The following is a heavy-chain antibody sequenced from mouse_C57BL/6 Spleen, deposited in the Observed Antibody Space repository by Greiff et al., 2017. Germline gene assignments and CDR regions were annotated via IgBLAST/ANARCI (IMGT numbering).Heavy chain of an antibody. Sequence: QVQLQQSGAELVKPGASVKLSCKASGYTFTEYTIHWVKQWSGQGLEWIGWFYPGSGSIKYNEKFKDKATLTADKASSTVYMELSRLTSEDSAVYFCARHEELYGYDGPQFAYWGQGTLVTVSA. CDR2: FYPGSGSI. CDR3: ARHEELYGYDGPQFAY. CDR1: GYTFTEYT. D-gene: IGHD2-2*01. V-gene: IGHV1-62-2*01. J-gene: IGHJ3*01.